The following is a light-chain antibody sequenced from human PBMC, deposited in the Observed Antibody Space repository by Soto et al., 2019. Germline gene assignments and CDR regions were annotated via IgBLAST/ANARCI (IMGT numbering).Light chain of an antibody. CDR3: QQYNDSFPYT. CDR1: QSIRTW. V-gene: IGKV1-5*03. Sequence: DIQMTPSPSTLSASVGDRVTITCRASQSIRTWLAWYQQKPGTAPKPLIYEASTLERGVPSRFSGVRSGTEFTLSVSSLQPDDFATYYCQQYNDSFPYTFGQGTKLEIK. CDR2: EAS. J-gene: IGKJ2*01.